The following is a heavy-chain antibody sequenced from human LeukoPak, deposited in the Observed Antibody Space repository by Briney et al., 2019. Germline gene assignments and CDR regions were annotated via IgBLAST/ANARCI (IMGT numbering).Heavy chain of an antibody. CDR1: GFTFSSYA. D-gene: IGHD3-10*01. Sequence: GGSLRLSCAASGFTFSSYAMSWVRRAPGKGLEWVSVISGSGGDTNYADSVKGRFTISRDNSKNTLYLQMNSLRAEDTAVYYCAEHPSMPRGPGYWGQGTLVTVSS. J-gene: IGHJ4*02. CDR2: ISGSGGDT. CDR3: AEHPSMPRGPGY. V-gene: IGHV3-23*01.